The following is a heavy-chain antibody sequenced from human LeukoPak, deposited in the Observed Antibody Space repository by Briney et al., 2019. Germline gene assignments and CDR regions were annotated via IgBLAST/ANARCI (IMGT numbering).Heavy chain of an antibody. V-gene: IGHV4-4*07. CDR3: ARVPLLWFGEHSVDHAFDI. D-gene: IGHD3-10*01. J-gene: IGHJ3*02. CDR2: IYTSGST. CDR1: GGSISSYY. Sequence: PSETLSLTCTVSGGSISSYYWSWLRQPAGKGLEWIGRIYTSGSTNYNPSLKSRVTMSVDTSKNQFSLKLSSVTAADTAVYYCARVPLLWFGEHSVDHAFDIWGQGTMVTVSS.